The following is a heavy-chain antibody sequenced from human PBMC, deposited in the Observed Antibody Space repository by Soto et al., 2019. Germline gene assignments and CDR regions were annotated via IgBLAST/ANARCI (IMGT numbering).Heavy chain of an antibody. D-gene: IGHD3-10*01. J-gene: IGHJ4*02. CDR2: IYYSGST. CDR3: AREGYGSGSYLDY. Sequence: SETLSLTCTVSGGSISSGGYYWSWIRQHPGKGLEWIGYIYYSGSTYYNPSLKSRVTISVDTSKNQFSLKLSSVTAADTAVYYCAREGYGSGSYLDYWGQGTLVTVSS. V-gene: IGHV4-31*03. CDR1: GGSISSGGYY.